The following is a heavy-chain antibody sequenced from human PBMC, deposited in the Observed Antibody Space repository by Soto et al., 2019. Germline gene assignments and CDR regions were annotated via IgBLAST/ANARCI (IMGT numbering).Heavy chain of an antibody. Sequence: PGGSLRLSCAASGFTFSSYEMNWVRQAPGKGLEWVARTSTRGSDISYADSVKGRVTVSRDNAKNSLYLQMNTLRAEDTAVYYCARDQLLFRGIFPDSFGMDVLGQGTTVTVSS. J-gene: IGHJ6*02. V-gene: IGHV3-48*03. D-gene: IGHD3-10*01. CDR2: TSTRGSDI. CDR3: ARDQLLFRGIFPDSFGMDV. CDR1: GFTFSSYE.